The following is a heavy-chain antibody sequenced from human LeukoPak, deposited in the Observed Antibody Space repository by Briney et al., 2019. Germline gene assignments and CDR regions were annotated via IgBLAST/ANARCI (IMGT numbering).Heavy chain of an antibody. Sequence: GGSLRLSCSASGFTFSSYWMSWVRQAPGKGLEWVANIKRDGSEKYYVDSVKGRFTISRDNAKNSLYLQMNSLRAEDTAVYYCAGDRTGSPILWGQGTLVTVSS. J-gene: IGHJ4*02. CDR1: GFTFSSYW. CDR2: IKRDGSEK. D-gene: IGHD1-1*01. V-gene: IGHV3-7*01. CDR3: AGDRTGSPIL.